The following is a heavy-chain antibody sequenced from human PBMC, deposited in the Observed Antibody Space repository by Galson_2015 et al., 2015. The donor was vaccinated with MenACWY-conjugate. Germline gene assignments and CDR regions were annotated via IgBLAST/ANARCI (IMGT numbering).Heavy chain of an antibody. CDR3: ARVPGYSYGYYDW. J-gene: IGHJ4*02. CDR2: ISSSSSTI. CDR1: GFTFSTYS. Sequence: SLRLSCAASGFTFSTYSMNWVRQASGKGLEWVSYISSSSSTIYYADSVKGRFTISRDNAKNSLYLQMNTLRDEDTAVYYCARVPGYSYGYYDWWGQGTLVTVSS. D-gene: IGHD5-18*01. V-gene: IGHV3-48*02.